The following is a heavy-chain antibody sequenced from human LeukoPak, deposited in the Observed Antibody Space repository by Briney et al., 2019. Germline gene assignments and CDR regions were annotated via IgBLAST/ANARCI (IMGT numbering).Heavy chain of an antibody. CDR1: GYTFTGYY. CDR2: INPNSGGT. Sequence: ASVKVSCKASGYTFTGYYMHWVRQAPGQGREWMGWINPNSGGTNYAQKFQGRVTMTRDTSISTAYMELSRLRSDDTAVYYCARDPDDYGDDGWFDPWGQGTLVTVSP. CDR3: ARDPDDYGDDGWFDP. D-gene: IGHD4-17*01. V-gene: IGHV1-2*02. J-gene: IGHJ5*02.